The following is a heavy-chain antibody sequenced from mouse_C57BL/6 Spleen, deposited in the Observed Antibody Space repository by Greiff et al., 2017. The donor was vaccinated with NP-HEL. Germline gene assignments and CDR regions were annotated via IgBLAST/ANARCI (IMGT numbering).Heavy chain of an antibody. CDR2: IRLKSDNYAT. Sequence: EVKVEESGGGLVQPGGSMKLSCVASGFTFSNYWMNWVRQSPEKGLEWVAQIRLKSDNYATHYAESVKGRFTISRDDSNSSVYLQMNNLRAEDTGIYYCTGGKKLGHFDYWGQGTTLTVSS. D-gene: IGHD4-1*01. V-gene: IGHV6-3*01. CDR3: TGGKKLGHFDY. J-gene: IGHJ2*01. CDR1: GFTFSNYW.